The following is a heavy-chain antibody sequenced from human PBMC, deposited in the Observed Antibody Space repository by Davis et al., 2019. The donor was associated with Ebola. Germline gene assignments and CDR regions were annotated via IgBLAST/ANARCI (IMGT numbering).Heavy chain of an antibody. CDR2: IYSGGST. J-gene: IGHJ6*02. D-gene: IGHD2-21*01. Sequence: GESLKISCAASGFTVSSNYMSWVRQAPGKGLEWVSVIYSGGSTYYADSVKGRFTISRDSWKNTLYLQMNSLRAEDTAIYYCAKHRGDNYYYYSMDVWGQGTTVTVSS. CDR3: AKHRGDNYYYYSMDV. CDR1: GFTVSSNY. V-gene: IGHV3-53*01.